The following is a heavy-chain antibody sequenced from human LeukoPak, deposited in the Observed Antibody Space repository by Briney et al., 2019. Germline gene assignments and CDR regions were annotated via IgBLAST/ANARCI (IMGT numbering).Heavy chain of an antibody. V-gene: IGHV3-48*04. J-gene: IGHJ4*02. CDR1: GFTFSSYS. D-gene: IGHD1-1*01. CDR2: ISSSGSTI. Sequence: GSLRLSCAASGFTFSSYSMNWVRQAPGKGLEWVSYISSSGSTIYYADSVKGRFTISRDNAKNSLYLQMNSLRAEDTAVYYCARDSNYRLFDYWGQGTLVTVSS. CDR3: ARDSNYRLFDY.